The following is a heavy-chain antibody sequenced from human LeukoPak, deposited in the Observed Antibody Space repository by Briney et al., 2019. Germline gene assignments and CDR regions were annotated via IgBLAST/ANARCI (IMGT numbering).Heavy chain of an antibody. V-gene: IGHV3-23*01. Sequence: RAGGSLRLSCAASGFTFSSYAMSWVRQAPGKGLEWVSSISGSGGGTYYTDSVKGRFTISRDNSKNTLYLQINSLRAEDTDVYYCAKDTNNWYPEYYFDFWGQGTLVTVSS. CDR1: GFTFSSYA. J-gene: IGHJ4*02. CDR2: ISGSGGGT. CDR3: AKDTNNWYPEYYFDF. D-gene: IGHD1-1*01.